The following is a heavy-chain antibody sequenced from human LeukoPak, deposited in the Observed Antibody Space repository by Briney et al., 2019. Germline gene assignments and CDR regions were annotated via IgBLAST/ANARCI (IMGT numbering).Heavy chain of an antibody. J-gene: IGHJ6*02. V-gene: IGHV4-59*01. CDR1: GGSISSYY. CDR2: ISYNGSA. Sequence: SETLSLTCTVSGGSISSYYWTWIRQPPGKGLDWIGYISYNGSAKYNPSLQSRVTISLDTSKTQFSLKLSSVTAADTAVYFCARAHMVHDLLTGYNSGAMDVWGPGTTVTVSS. CDR3: ARAHMVHDLLTGYNSGAMDV. D-gene: IGHD3-9*01.